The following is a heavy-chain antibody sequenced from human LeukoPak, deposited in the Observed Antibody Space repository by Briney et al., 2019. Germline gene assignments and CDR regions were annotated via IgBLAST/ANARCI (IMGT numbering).Heavy chain of an antibody. Sequence: GGSLRLSCAATGFTFSSYAMHWVRQAPGKGLEWVAFIRRDGSNKFYGDSVRGRFTISRDNSENTLYLQMNSLRTDDTAFYYCAKHTASDSWGHGTLVTVSS. CDR3: AKHTASDS. V-gene: IGHV3-30*02. D-gene: IGHD2-2*02. CDR1: GFTFSSYA. J-gene: IGHJ5*01. CDR2: IRRDGSNK.